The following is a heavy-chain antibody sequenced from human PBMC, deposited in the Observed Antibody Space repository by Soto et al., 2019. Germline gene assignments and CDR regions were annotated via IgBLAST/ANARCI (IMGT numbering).Heavy chain of an antibody. CDR2: INEDGSHI. Sequence: EVQLVESGGGLVQPGGSLRVSCTASEFTFSSYWMHWVRQAPGKGLVWVSRINEDGSHILYADSVKGRFTISRDNAKNTLFLQISSLRAEDTAIYYCSRGSSGWSGIDYWGPGTLVTVSS. CDR3: SRGSSGWSGIDY. CDR1: EFTFSSYW. D-gene: IGHD6-19*01. V-gene: IGHV3-74*01. J-gene: IGHJ4*02.